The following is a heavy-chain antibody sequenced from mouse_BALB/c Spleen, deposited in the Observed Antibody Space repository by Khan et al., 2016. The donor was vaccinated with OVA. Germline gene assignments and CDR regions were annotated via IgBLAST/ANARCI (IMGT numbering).Heavy chain of an antibody. Sequence: QVQLKQSGPGLVQPSQSLSITCTVSGFSLTSYGVHWVRQSPGKGLEWLGVIWSGGSTDYNAAFITRLSISKDNSKSQVFFKMNSLQADDTAIYYCARNQGIFDGSFAYWGQGTLVTVSA. D-gene: IGHD2-3*01. CDR1: GFSLTSYG. CDR2: IWSGGST. V-gene: IGHV2-4-1*01. J-gene: IGHJ3*01. CDR3: ARNQGIFDGSFAY.